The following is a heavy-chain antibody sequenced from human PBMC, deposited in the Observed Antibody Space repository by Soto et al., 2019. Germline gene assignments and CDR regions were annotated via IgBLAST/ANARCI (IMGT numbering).Heavy chain of an antibody. CDR2: INGDGRTT. CDR3: ARAAYGEYWFDP. V-gene: IGHV3-74*01. Sequence: EVQLVESGGGVVPPGGSLRLSCAASGFTFRAYWMHWVRQAPGKGLMWVSRINGDGRTTSYADSVKGRFTISRENAKNTLYLQMNSMRAEDTAVYYCARAAYGEYWFDPWGQGTLVTVSS. J-gene: IGHJ5*02. D-gene: IGHD4-17*01. CDR1: GFTFRAYW.